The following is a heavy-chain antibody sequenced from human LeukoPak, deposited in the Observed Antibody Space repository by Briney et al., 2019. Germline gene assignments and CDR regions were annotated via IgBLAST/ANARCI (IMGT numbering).Heavy chain of an antibody. Sequence: ASVKVSCKASGYTFKSYGISWVRQAPGHGLEWMGWISAYNGNTNYAQKLQGRVTMTTDTSTSTAYMELRSLRSDDTAVYYCARDKPHRFGEPPKGFDPWGQGTLVTVSS. CDR1: GYTFKSYG. CDR3: ARDKPHRFGEPPKGFDP. CDR2: ISAYNGNT. D-gene: IGHD3-10*01. J-gene: IGHJ5*02. V-gene: IGHV1-18*01.